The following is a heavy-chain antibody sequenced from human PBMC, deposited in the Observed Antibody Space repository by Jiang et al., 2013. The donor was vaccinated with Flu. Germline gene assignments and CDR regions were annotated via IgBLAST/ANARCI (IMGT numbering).Heavy chain of an antibody. CDR3: ATGLSSGWYLYYFDY. Sequence: SGYSFSNYWIGWVRQMPGKGLEWMGIIYPGDSDTRYNPSFQGQVTISADRSISTAYLQWRSLQASDTAMYYCATGLSSGWYLYYFDYWGQGTLVTVSS. V-gene: IGHV5-51*01. CDR1: GYSFSNYW. CDR2: IYPGDSDT. J-gene: IGHJ4*02. D-gene: IGHD6-19*01.